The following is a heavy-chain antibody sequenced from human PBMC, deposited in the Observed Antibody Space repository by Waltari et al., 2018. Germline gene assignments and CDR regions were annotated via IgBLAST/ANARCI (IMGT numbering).Heavy chain of an antibody. CDR1: GGSFSGYY. J-gene: IGHJ6*02. V-gene: IGHV4-34*01. Sequence: QVQLQQWGAGLLKPSETLSLTCAVYGGSFSGYYWSWIRQPPGKGREWIGEINHSFTTNDHPSLKSRVTISVDTSKNQFSLKLSSVTAAATAVYYCARDGGTRCSSTSCYYYYYGMDVWGPGTTVTVSS. D-gene: IGHD2-2*01. CDR3: ARDGGTRCSSTSCYYYYYGMDV. CDR2: INHSFTT.